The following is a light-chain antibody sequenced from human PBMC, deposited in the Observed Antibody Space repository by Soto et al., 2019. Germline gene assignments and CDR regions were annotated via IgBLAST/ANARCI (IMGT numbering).Light chain of an antibody. CDR2: KAS. Sequence: DIQMTQSPSTLSASVGDRVIITCRASQSIRTWLAWYQQKPGKAPNLLIYKASSLKSGVPSRFSGSGSGTEFTLTISSLQPDEFATYYCQQYDTYWTFGQGTKVEFK. CDR1: QSIRTW. V-gene: IGKV1-5*03. CDR3: QQYDTYWT. J-gene: IGKJ1*01.